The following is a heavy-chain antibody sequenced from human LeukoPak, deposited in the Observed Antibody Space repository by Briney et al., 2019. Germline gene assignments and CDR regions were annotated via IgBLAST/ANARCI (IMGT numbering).Heavy chain of an antibody. CDR3: AKEIGPYSSSWYGDY. J-gene: IGHJ4*02. V-gene: IGHV3-30*18. Sequence: GGSLRLSCAASGFTFSTYGMHWVRQAPGKGLEWVAVISYDGGNKYYADSVKGRFTISRDNSKNTLYLQMNSLRAEDTAVYYCAKEIGPYSSSWYGDYWGQGTLVTVSS. CDR1: GFTFSTYG. CDR2: ISYDGGNK. D-gene: IGHD6-13*01.